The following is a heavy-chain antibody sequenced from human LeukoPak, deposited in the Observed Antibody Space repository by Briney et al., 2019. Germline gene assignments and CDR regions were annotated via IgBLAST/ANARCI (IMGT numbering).Heavy chain of an antibody. Sequence: KPSETLSLTCTVSGGSITSYYWSWIRQPPGKGLEWIGYVHYSGTTSYNPSLKSRVTISADMSKNQFSLKPSSVTAADTAVYYCARRATNYYGMDVWGQGTTVTVSS. CDR1: GGSITSYY. CDR3: ARRATNYYGMDV. V-gene: IGHV4-59*08. J-gene: IGHJ6*02. CDR2: VHYSGTT.